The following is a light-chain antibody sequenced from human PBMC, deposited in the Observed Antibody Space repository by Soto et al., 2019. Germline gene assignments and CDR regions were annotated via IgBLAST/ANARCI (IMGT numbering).Light chain of an antibody. CDR3: QQYDNLVT. Sequence: DIQMTQSPSSLSASVGDRVTITCRAGQSVSTYLNWYQQKPGKAPKLLIYDASNLETGVPSRFSGSGSGTDFTFTISSLQPEDIATYYCQQYDNLVTFGQGTRLEIK. J-gene: IGKJ5*01. CDR1: QSVSTY. CDR2: DAS. V-gene: IGKV1-33*01.